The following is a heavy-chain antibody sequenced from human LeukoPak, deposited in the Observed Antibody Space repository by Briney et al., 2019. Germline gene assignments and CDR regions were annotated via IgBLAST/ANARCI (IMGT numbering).Heavy chain of an antibody. D-gene: IGHD6-6*01. V-gene: IGHV1-69*05. J-gene: IGHJ3*02. Sequence: AASVNVSCKSSGGTFSSYAISWVREAPGQGLEWMGGVIPIFGTANYAQKFQGRVTITTDESTSTPYMELSSLRSEDTAVYYCARDSYSSSSYRDAFDIWGQGTMVTVSS. CDR1: GGTFSSYA. CDR3: ARDSYSSSSYRDAFDI. CDR2: VIPIFGTA.